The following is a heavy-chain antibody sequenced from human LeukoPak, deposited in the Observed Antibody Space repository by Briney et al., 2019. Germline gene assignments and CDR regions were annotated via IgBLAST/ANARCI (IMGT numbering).Heavy chain of an antibody. D-gene: IGHD5-24*01. V-gene: IGHV4-31*03. CDR1: GGSISSGGYY. CDR2: IYYSGST. CDR3: ARDSADGYYYYYGMDV. J-gene: IGHJ6*02. Sequence: SETLSLTCTVSGGSISSGGYYWSWIRQHPGKGLEWIGYIYYSGSTYYNPSLKSRVTISVDTSKNQFSLKLSSVTAADTAVYYCARDSADGYYYYYGMDVWGQGTTVTVSS.